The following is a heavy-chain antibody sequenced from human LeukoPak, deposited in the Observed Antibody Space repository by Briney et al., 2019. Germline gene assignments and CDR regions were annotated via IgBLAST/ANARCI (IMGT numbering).Heavy chain of an antibody. CDR1: GFPFNAYW. Sequence: GGSLRLSCAASGFPFNAYWMTWVRQAPGKGPEWVANINLDGSQKYYVDSVKGRFTISRDNAENSLYLQMNSLRAEDTALYYCARKRPNYFDYWGQGTLVTASS. J-gene: IGHJ4*02. CDR3: ARKRPNYFDY. V-gene: IGHV3-7*01. CDR2: INLDGSQK.